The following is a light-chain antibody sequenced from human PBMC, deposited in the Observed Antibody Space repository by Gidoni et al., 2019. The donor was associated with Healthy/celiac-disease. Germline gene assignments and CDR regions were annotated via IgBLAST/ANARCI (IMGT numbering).Light chain of an antibody. Sequence: DIQMTQSPSSLSASVGDRVTITCRASQSLSSYFTWYQQKPGKAPKLLIYDASRLQSGVPSRFSGRGYGTDLTLTSSSRQHEDVATYYCQQSYSTPLTGGGGTKVESK. CDR1: QSLSSY. CDR3: QQSYSTPLT. V-gene: IGKV1-39*01. CDR2: DAS. J-gene: IGKJ4*02.